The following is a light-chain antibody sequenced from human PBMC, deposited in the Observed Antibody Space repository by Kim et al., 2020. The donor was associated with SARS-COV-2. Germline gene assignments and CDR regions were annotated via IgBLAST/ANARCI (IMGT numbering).Light chain of an antibody. V-gene: IGKV1-33*01. CDR3: QQYENLPRT. CDR1: QDISNY. Sequence: DIQMTQSPSSLSASVGDRVTITCQASQDISNYLNWYQQKPGKAPKLLIYDASNLETGVPSRFSGSGSGTDFTFSISPLQPDDIATYYCQQYENLPRTFGQGTKVDIK. CDR2: DAS. J-gene: IGKJ1*01.